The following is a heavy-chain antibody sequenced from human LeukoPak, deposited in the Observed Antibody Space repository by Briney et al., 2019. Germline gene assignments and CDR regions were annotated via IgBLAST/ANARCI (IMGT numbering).Heavy chain of an antibody. V-gene: IGHV3-74*01. D-gene: IGHD5-18*01. J-gene: IGHJ3*02. CDR1: GFTFSKYW. CDR3: ARAPPSNGYSYHFDI. Sequence: GGSLRLSCAASGFTFSKYWMHWVRQAPGKGLVWVSRIYIDGTGIVYAGSVKGRFIISRDNAKNTLYLQMNSLRVEDTAVYYCARAPPSNGYSYHFDIWGQGTMVTVSS. CDR2: IYIDGTGI.